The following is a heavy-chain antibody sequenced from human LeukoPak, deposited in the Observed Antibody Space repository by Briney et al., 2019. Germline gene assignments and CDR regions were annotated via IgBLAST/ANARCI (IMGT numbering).Heavy chain of an antibody. J-gene: IGHJ4*02. CDR3: ARAMPSGYHDY. Sequence: SETLSLTCTVSGGSISSSSYYWGWIRQPPGKGLEWIGEIYHSGSTNYNPSLKSRVTISVDKSKNQFSLKLSSVTAADTAVYYCARAMPSGYHDYWGQGTLVTVSS. CDR2: IYHSGST. CDR1: GGSISSSSYY. V-gene: IGHV4-39*07. D-gene: IGHD3-22*01.